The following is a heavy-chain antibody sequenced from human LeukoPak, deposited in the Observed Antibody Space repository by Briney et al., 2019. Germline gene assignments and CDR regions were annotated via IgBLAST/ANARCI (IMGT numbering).Heavy chain of an antibody. Sequence: GGSLRLSCAASGFTFSSYSMNWVRQAPGKGLEWVSSISSSSSYIYYADSVKGRFTISRDNAKNSLYLQMNSLRAEDTAVYYCARDLHRVVPAAIPWFDPWGQGTLVTVSS. J-gene: IGHJ5*02. CDR2: ISSSSSYI. D-gene: IGHD2-2*01. V-gene: IGHV3-21*01. CDR1: GFTFSSYS. CDR3: ARDLHRVVPAAIPWFDP.